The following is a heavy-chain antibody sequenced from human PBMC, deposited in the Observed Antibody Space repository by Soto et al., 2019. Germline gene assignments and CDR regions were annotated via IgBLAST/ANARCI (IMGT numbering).Heavy chain of an antibody. CDR3: ATRLTIPLVPDVPFDN. Sequence: VGSLRLSCAASGFNLITTAMSWVRQIPVKGLQWVAVISGSVARGAGTYYAESVKGRFTISRDPFKNTVDLQMNSLRAEDTAVSYCATRLTIPLVPDVPFDNCGQRTLVTVSS. V-gene: IGHV3-23*01. CDR2: ISGSVARGAGT. J-gene: IGHJ4*02. CDR1: GFNLITTA. D-gene: IGHD3-3*01.